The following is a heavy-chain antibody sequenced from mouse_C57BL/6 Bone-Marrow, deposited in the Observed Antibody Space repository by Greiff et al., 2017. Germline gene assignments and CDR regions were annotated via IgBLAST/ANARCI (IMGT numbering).Heavy chain of an antibody. CDR3: ARRGVGYYDYFDY. CDR2: IDPSDSET. CDR1: GYTFTSYW. V-gene: IGHV1-52*01. Sequence: QVQLQQPGAELVRPGSSVKLSCKASGYTFTSYWMHWVKQRPIQGLEWIGNIDPSDSETHYNQKFKDKATLTVDKSSSTAYMQLSSLTSEDSAVYYCARRGVGYYDYFDYWGQGTTLTVSS. D-gene: IGHD2-3*01. J-gene: IGHJ2*01.